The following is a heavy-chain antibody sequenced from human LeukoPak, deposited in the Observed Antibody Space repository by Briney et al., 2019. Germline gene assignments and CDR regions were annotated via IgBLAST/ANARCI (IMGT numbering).Heavy chain of an antibody. CDR2: ISGDGGST. V-gene: IGHV3-43*02. D-gene: IGHD6-13*01. CDR1: GFTFDDYA. J-gene: IGHJ6*03. Sequence: GGSLRLSCAASGFTFDDYAMHWVRQAPGKGLEWISLISGDGGSTYYADSVKGRFTISRDNSKNSLYLQMNSLRTEDTALYYCSKASLGYSSSWYVYSNYYYYKDVWGKGTTVTVSS. CDR3: SKASLGYSSSWYVYSNYYYYKDV.